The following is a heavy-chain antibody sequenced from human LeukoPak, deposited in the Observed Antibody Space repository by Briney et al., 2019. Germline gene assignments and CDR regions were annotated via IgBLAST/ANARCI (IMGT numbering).Heavy chain of an antibody. Sequence: GGSLRLSCAATGFTFSSYWMSWVRQARGKGLEWVANIKQDGSEKYYVDSVKCRFTIYRDNAKNALYLHMNSLRAEDTAVYDCARLDSSGYYPTYYYYYGMDVWGQGTTVTVSS. V-gene: IGHV3-7*01. D-gene: IGHD3-22*01. CDR3: ARLDSSGYYPTYYYYYGMDV. CDR1: GFTFSSYW. J-gene: IGHJ6*02. CDR2: IKQDGSEK.